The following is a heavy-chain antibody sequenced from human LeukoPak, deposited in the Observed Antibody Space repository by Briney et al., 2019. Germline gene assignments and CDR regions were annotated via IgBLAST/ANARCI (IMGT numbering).Heavy chain of an antibody. CDR1: GGSISGSSYF. Sequence: SETLSLTCTVSGGSISGSSYFWGWIRQPPGKGLEWIGSIYYSGSTYYNPSLRSRVTISVDTSKNQFSLSLSSVTAADTAVYYCATEGRTLYYFAYWGQGTLVTVSS. CDR2: IYYSGST. CDR3: ATEGRTLYYFAY. D-gene: IGHD2-2*01. J-gene: IGHJ4*02. V-gene: IGHV4-39*07.